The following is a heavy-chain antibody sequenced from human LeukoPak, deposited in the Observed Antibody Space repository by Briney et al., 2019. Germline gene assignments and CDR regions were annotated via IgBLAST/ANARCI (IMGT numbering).Heavy chain of an antibody. V-gene: IGHV3-11*01. D-gene: IGHD6-19*01. CDR1: GFTFSDYY. J-gene: IGHJ6*03. CDR3: ARLGAYSSGWLTPHPYYYYYYMDV. CDR2: ISSSGSTI. Sequence: PGGSLRLSCAASGFTFSDYYMSWLRQAPGKGLEWVSYISSSGSTIYYADSVKGRFTISRDNAKNSLYLQMNSLRAEDTAVYYCARLGAYSSGWLTPHPYYYYYYMDVWGKGTTVTVSS.